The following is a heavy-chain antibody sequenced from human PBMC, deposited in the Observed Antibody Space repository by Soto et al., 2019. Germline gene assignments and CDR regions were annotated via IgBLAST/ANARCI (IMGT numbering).Heavy chain of an antibody. CDR1: GGSVSSGSYY. D-gene: IGHD3-22*01. J-gene: IGHJ5*02. CDR3: ARAPPYYYDSSGFLGPFDP. V-gene: IGHV4-61*01. Sequence: SETVSLTCTVSGGSVSSGSYYWSWIRQPPGKGLEWIGYIYYSGSTNYNPSLKSRVTISVDTSKNQFSLKLSSVTAADTAVYYCARAPPYYYDSSGFLGPFDPWGQGTLVTVSS. CDR2: IYYSGST.